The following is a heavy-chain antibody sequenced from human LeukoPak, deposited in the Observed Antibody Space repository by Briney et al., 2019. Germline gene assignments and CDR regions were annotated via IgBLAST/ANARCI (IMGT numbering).Heavy chain of an antibody. CDR3: ARGLQSGTQRGYFDY. V-gene: IGHV3-30*03. Sequence: GGSLRLSCAASGFDFSSYAMSWVRQAPGKGLEWVAVISYDGSNKYYADSVKGRFTISRDNSNNTLYLQMNSLRAEDTAVYYCARGLQSGTQRGYFDYWGQGTLVTVSS. J-gene: IGHJ4*02. CDR1: GFDFSSYA. D-gene: IGHD3-10*01. CDR2: ISYDGSNK.